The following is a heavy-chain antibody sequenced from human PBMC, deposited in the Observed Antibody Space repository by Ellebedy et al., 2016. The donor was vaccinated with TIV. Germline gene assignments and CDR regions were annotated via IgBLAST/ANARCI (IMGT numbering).Heavy chain of an antibody. D-gene: IGHD5-24*01. V-gene: IGHV4-31*03. CDR1: GGSTSGSSYY. Sequence: MPSETLSLTCTVSGGSTSGSSYYCGSIRQHPGKGLEWIGYIYYTGSTYYNPSLKSRLIISVDTSKNQFSLKQTSVTAADTAVYYCARGRWLQPYFDYWGQGTPVTVSS. J-gene: IGHJ4*02. CDR3: ARGRWLQPYFDY. CDR2: IYYTGST.